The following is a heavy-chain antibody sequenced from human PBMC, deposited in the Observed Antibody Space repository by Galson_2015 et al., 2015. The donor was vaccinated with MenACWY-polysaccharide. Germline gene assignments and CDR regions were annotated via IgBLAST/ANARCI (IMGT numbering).Heavy chain of an antibody. V-gene: IGHV3-30*02. D-gene: IGHD6-13*01. CDR2: IRNDERK. Sequence: SLRLSCAASGFNFGGNGMHWVRQAPGKGLEWVALIRNDERKHYTDAVKGRFPISRDNSKNTLYLQMNSLRPEDTAVYYCARNPSRLDIAAASHWGQGALVTVSS. CDR1: GFNFGGNG. CDR3: ARNPSRLDIAAASH. J-gene: IGHJ4*02.